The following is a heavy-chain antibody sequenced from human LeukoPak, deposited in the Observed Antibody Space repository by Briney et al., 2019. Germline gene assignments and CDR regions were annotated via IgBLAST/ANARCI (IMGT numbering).Heavy chain of an antibody. J-gene: IGHJ4*02. CDR2: IKSKADGGTT. CDR1: GFTFNNAW. D-gene: IGHD4-11*01. Sequence: GGSLRLSCAASGFTFNNAWMNWVRQAPGKGLEWVGRIKSKADGGTTDYAAPVKGRFTISRDDSKDTLYLHMNTLKTEDTAVYYCTXXXLXXYNTXYDLDYWGQGTLVTVS. CDR3: TXXXLXXYNTXYDLDY. V-gene: IGHV3-15*01.